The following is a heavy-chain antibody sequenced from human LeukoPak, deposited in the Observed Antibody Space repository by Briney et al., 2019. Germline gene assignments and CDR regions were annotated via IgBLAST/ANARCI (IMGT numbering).Heavy chain of an antibody. CDR3: ARLSATGTTNDAFDI. V-gene: IGHV4-59*08. D-gene: IGHD1-1*01. CDR2: IYYSGST. J-gene: IGHJ3*02. CDR1: GGSISSYY. Sequence: PSETPSLTCTVSGGSISSYYWSWIRQPPGRGLEWIGYIYYSGSTNYNPSLKSRVTISVDTSKNQFSLKLSSVTAADTAVYYCARLSATGTTNDAFDIWGQGTMVTVSS.